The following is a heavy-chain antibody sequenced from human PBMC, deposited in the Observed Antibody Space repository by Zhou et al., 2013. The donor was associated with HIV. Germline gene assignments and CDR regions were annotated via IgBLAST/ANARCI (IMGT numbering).Heavy chain of an antibody. Sequence: QVQLVQSGAEVKKPGSSVKVSCKASGGSFSNFAINWVRQAPGQGLEWMGGNIPVFGTTKTAQKFQGRVSITADESTSTAYMELSSLRSEDTAVYYCARRYGDLYHRDSYYYMDVWGKGTSVTVSS. D-gene: IGHD5-18*01. V-gene: IGHV1-69*12. CDR3: ARRYGDLYHRDSYYYMDV. CDR1: GGSFSNFA. J-gene: IGHJ6*03. CDR2: NIPVFGTT.